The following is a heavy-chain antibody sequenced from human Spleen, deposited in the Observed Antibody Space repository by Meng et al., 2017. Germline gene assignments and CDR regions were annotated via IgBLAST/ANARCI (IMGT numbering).Heavy chain of an antibody. J-gene: IGHJ4*02. CDR3: ARDEDISAAGKLFGDY. Sequence: LVGVGVEVKTPGSSVKVSCKASGGSFSSYAISWVRQAPGQGLEWMGGIIPIFGTANYAQKFQARVTMTGDTSISTAYMELSGLRSDDTAMYYCARDEDISAAGKLFGDYWGQGTLVTVSS. D-gene: IGHD6-25*01. CDR1: GGSFSSYA. CDR2: IIPIFGTA. V-gene: IGHV1-69*06.